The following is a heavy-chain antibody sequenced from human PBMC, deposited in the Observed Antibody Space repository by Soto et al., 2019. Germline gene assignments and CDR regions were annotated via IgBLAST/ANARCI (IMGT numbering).Heavy chain of an antibody. CDR3: ARDYYYDNSGHFDS. CDR1: GFTFSSYA. J-gene: IGHJ4*02. CDR2: ISYDGSNK. V-gene: IGHV3-30-3*01. D-gene: IGHD3-22*01. Sequence: PGGSLRLSCAASGFTFSSYAMHWVRQAPGKGLEWVAVISYDGSNKYYADSVKGRVTITRDTSASTAYMEVSSLRSEDTAVYYCARDYYYDNSGHFDSWGQGTLVTVSS.